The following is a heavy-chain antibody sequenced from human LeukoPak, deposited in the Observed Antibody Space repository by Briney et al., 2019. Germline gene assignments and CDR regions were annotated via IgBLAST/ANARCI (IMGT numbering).Heavy chain of an antibody. V-gene: IGHV4-39*01. CDR3: ATSSRSSWYADN. CDR2: VYYSGTT. CDR1: GGSIISINYF. D-gene: IGHD6-13*01. Sequence: SETLSLTCTVSGGSIISINYFWGWIRQPPGKGLEWIGSVYYSGTTDYKPSLKRRLTMSADTSRNQFSLKLSSVTAADTAVYYCATSSRSSWYADNWGQGTLVTVSS. J-gene: IGHJ4*02.